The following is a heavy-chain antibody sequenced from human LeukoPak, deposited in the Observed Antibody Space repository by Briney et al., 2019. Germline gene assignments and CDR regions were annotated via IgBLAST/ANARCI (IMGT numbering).Heavy chain of an antibody. CDR1: GGSISSGGYY. D-gene: IGHD3-3*01. J-gene: IGHJ6*03. V-gene: IGHV4-61*08. Sequence: SETLSLTCTVSGGSISSGGYYWSWIRQHPGKGLEWIGYIYYSGSTNYNPSLKSRVTISVDTSKNQFSLKLSSVTAADTAVYYCARGRNGLRFLEWLPPSPLGYYYYMDVWGKGTTVTVSS. CDR2: IYYSGST. CDR3: ARGRNGLRFLEWLPPSPLGYYYYMDV.